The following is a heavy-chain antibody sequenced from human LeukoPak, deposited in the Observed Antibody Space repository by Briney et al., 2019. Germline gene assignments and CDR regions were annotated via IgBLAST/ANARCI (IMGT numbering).Heavy chain of an antibody. D-gene: IGHD6-19*01. J-gene: IGHJ4*02. V-gene: IGHV3-30*18. Sequence: GGSLRLSCAASGFTFSSYGMHWVRQAPGKGLEWVAVISYDGSNKYYADSVKGRFTISRDNSKNTLYLQMNSLRAEDTAVYYCAKDRPRWSIAVAGGQFDYWGQGTLVTVPS. CDR3: AKDRPRWSIAVAGGQFDY. CDR2: ISYDGSNK. CDR1: GFTFSSYG.